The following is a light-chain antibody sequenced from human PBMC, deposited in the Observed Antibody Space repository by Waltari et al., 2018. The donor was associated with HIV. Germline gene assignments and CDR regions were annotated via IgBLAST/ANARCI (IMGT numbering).Light chain of an antibody. J-gene: IGKJ1*01. CDR3: LQSAKWPQT. V-gene: IGKV3-15*01. CDR1: HSVSSS. Sequence: DILLTQSPAILSVSPGERVTLSCRASHSVSSSLAWYQLKPGQAPRLLIYDASTRASGIPDRFTATGSGTGFTLTVSSLQSDDFSVYDCLQSAKWPQTFGQGP. CDR2: DAS.